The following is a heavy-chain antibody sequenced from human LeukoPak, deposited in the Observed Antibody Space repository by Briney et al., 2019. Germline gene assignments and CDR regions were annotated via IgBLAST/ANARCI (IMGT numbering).Heavy chain of an antibody. CDR1: GGTFSSYA. J-gene: IGHJ6*03. V-gene: IGHV1-69*05. CDR3: ARDAGKAYYYYYYMDV. Sequence: SVKVSCKASGGTFSSYAISWVRQAPGQGLEWMGRIIPIFGTANYAQKFQGRVTITTDESTSTAYMELSSLRSEDTAVYYCARDAGKAYYYYYYMDVWAKGTTVTVSS. CDR2: IIPIFGTA. D-gene: IGHD6-13*01.